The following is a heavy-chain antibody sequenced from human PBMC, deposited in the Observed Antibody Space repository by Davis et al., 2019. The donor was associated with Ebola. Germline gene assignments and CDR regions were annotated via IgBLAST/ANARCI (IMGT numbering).Heavy chain of an antibody. CDR3: ARERSIVGRSFDY. CDR2: ISAYNGNT. V-gene: IGHV1-18*04. CDR1: GYTFTGYY. Sequence: ASVKVSCKASGYTFTGYYMHWVRQAPGQGLEWMGWISAYNGNTNYAQKLQGRVTMTTDTSTSTAYMELRSLRSDDTAVYYCARERSIVGRSFDYWGQGTLVTVSS. D-gene: IGHD2-15*01. J-gene: IGHJ4*02.